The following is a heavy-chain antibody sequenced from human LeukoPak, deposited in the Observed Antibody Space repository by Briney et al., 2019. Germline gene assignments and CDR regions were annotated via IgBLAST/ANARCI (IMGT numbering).Heavy chain of an antibody. D-gene: IGHD3-10*01. CDR1: GFTFSSYS. J-gene: IGHJ3*02. CDR2: ISSSSSTI. V-gene: IGHV3-48*04. Sequence: GGSLRLSCAASGFTFSSYSMNWVRQAPGKGLEWVSYISSSSSTIYYADSVKGRFTISRDNAKNSLYLQMNSLRAEDTAVYYCASLNTMVRGTIFRAFDIWGQGTMVTVSS. CDR3: ASLNTMVRGTIFRAFDI.